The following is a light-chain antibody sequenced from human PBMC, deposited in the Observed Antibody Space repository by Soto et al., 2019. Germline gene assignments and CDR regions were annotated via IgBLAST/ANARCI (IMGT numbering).Light chain of an antibody. CDR1: QGISSW. J-gene: IGKJ4*01. CDR3: QQNTSFPLT. Sequence: DIQMTQSPSFVSASVGDRVTITCRASQGISSWLAWYQHKPGRAPKLLIHAASRLESGVPSRFSGSGSGADFTLTLSRLQPEDFATYYCQQNTSFPLTFGGGTKVEIK. CDR2: AAS. V-gene: IGKV1-12*01.